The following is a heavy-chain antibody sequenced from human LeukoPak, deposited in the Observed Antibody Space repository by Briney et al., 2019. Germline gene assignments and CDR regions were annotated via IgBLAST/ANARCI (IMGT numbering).Heavy chain of an antibody. V-gene: IGHV3-72*01. CDR3: ARNYDSSGYGYNWFDP. J-gene: IGHJ5*02. CDR1: GFTFSDHH. Sequence: AGGSLRLSCVASGFTFSDHHMDWVRQAPGKGLEWVGRVKIRADSYTTEYAASVKGRFTISKDDSKSSLYLKMNGLKTEDTAVYYCARNYDSSGYGYNWFDPWGQGTLVTVSS. D-gene: IGHD3-22*01. CDR2: VKIRADSYTT.